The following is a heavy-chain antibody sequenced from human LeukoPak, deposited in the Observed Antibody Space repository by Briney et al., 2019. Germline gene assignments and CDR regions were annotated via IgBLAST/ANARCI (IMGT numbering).Heavy chain of an antibody. D-gene: IGHD3-22*01. CDR3: AKGDSSGYLGFDY. J-gene: IGHJ4*02. CDR2: IRYDGSNK. CDR1: GFTFSSYG. Sequence: PGGSLRLSCAASGFTFSSYGMHWVRQAPGKGLEWVAFIRYDGSNKYYADSMKGRFTISRDNSKNTLYLQMNSLRAEDTAVYYCAKGDSSGYLGFDYWGQGTLVTVSS. V-gene: IGHV3-30*02.